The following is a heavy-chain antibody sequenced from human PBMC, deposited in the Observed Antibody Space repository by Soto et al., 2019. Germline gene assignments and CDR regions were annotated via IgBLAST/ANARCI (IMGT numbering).Heavy chain of an antibody. V-gene: IGHV1-8*01. CDR1: GYTFTNYE. J-gene: IGHJ5*02. D-gene: IGHD3-10*01. Sequence: ASVKVSCKASGYTFTNYEINWVRQATGQGLEWMGWMNPGSGSTGYAHKFQGRVTMTRNISISTSYMELSRLGSDDTAIYYCARMASSGSLNWFDPWGQGTLVTVPS. CDR3: ARMASSGSLNWFDP. CDR2: MNPGSGST.